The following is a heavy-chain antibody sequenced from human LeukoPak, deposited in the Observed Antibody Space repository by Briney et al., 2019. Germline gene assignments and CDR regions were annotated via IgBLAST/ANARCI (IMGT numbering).Heavy chain of an antibody. CDR2: INPSGGST. Sequence: ASVKVSCKASGYTFTSYYMHWVRQAPGQGLEWMGIINPSGGSTSYAQKFQGRVTMTRDTSTSTVYMELSSLRSEDTAVYYCATGTYYYDSSGYYAHGYWGQGTLVTVSS. V-gene: IGHV1-46*01. J-gene: IGHJ4*02. D-gene: IGHD3-22*01. CDR3: ATGTYYYDSSGYYAHGY. CDR1: GYTFTSYY.